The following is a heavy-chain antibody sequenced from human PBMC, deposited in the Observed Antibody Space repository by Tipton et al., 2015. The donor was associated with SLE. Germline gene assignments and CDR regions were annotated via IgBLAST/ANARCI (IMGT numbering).Heavy chain of an antibody. CDR2: IYYSGST. J-gene: IGHJ1*01. Sequence: TLSLTCAVSGYSISSSYYWGWIRQPPGKGLEWIGSIYYSGSTNYNPSLKSRVTISVDTSKNQFSLKLSSVTAADTAVYYCARYGTYDGSRYFQHWGQGTLVTVSS. V-gene: IGHV4-38-2*01. CDR3: ARYGTYDGSRYFQH. CDR1: GYSISSSYY. D-gene: IGHD1-26*01.